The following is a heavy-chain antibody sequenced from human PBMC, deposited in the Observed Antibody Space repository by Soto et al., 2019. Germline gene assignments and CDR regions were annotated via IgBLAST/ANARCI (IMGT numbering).Heavy chain of an antibody. CDR3: ARDPWAADY. J-gene: IGHJ4*02. CDR1: GFTVSTKY. CDR2: IYSGVST. D-gene: IGHD3-16*01. Sequence: EVQLVESGGGLVQPGGSLRLSCAASGFTVSTKYMSWVRQAPGKGLERVSVIYSGVSTFYADSVRGRFTISRDNSKNTVNLQMNSLKAEDTAVYDCARDPWAADYWVQGTLVTVSA. V-gene: IGHV3-66*01.